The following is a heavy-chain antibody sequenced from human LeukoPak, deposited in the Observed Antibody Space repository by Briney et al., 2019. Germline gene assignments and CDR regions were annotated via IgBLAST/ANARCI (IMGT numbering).Heavy chain of an antibody. Sequence: SETLSLTCTVSGGSISSYYWSWIRQPPGKGLEWIGYIYYSGSTNYNPSLKSRVTISVDTSKNQFSLKLSSVTAADTAVYYCARDRGYYDSSGYYYYYYMDVWGKGTTVTVSS. J-gene: IGHJ6*03. CDR1: GGSISSYY. CDR2: IYYSGST. D-gene: IGHD3-22*01. V-gene: IGHV4-59*01. CDR3: ARDRGYYDSSGYYYYYYMDV.